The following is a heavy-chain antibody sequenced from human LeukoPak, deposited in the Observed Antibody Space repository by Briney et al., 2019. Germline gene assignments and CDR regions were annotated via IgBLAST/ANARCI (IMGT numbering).Heavy chain of an antibody. CDR2: ISGSGGST. D-gene: IGHD3-22*01. Sequence: PGGSLRLSCAASGFTFSSYAMSWVRQAPGKGLEWVSAISGSGGSTYYADSVKGRFTISRDNSKNTLYLQMNSLRAEDTAVYYCAKGWNLYYYDSPDEFDYWGQGTLVTVSS. CDR1: GFTFSSYA. CDR3: AKGWNLYYYDSPDEFDY. V-gene: IGHV3-23*01. J-gene: IGHJ4*02.